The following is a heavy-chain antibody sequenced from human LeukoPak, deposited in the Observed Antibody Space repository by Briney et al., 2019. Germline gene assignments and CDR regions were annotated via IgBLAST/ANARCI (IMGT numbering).Heavy chain of an antibody. CDR2: IKSKTDGGTT. Sequence: GGSLRLSCAASGFTFSNAWMSWVRQAPGKGLEWVGRIKSKTDGGTTDYAAPVKGRFTISRDDSKNTLYLQMNSLRAEDTAVYYCAKDLLLPGDYRADRYYFDYWGQGTLVTVSS. D-gene: IGHD4-17*01. CDR1: GFTFSNAW. J-gene: IGHJ4*02. V-gene: IGHV3-15*01. CDR3: AKDLLLPGDYRADRYYFDY.